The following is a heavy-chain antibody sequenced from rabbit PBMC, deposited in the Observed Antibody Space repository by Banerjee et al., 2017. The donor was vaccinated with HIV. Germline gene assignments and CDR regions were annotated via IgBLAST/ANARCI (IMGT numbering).Heavy chain of an antibody. D-gene: IGHD2-1*01. Sequence: QEQLVESGGGLVKPEGSLTLTCTASGFSFSSNYWMCWVRQAPGKGLEWIACIDAGSSGSTYYASWAKGRFTISKTSSTTVTLQMTSLTAADTATYFCARGGDDEWWYAFDLWGPGTPSPS. J-gene: IGHJ4*01. CDR3: ARGGDDEWWYAFDL. CDR1: GFSFSSNYW. V-gene: IGHV1S45*01. CDR2: IDAGSSGST.